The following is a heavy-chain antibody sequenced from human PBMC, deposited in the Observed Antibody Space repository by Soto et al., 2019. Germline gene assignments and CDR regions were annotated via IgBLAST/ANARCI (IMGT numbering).Heavy chain of an antibody. Sequence: ETLSLTCTVSGGSISSSSYYWGWIRQPPGKGLEWIGSIYYSGSTYYNPSLKSRVTISVDTSKNQFSLKLSSVTAADTAVYYCARLLGRITMVRGVIITSYGWFDPWGQGTLVTVSS. CDR2: IYYSGST. J-gene: IGHJ5*02. D-gene: IGHD3-10*01. CDR3: ARLLGRITMVRGVIITSYGWFDP. V-gene: IGHV4-39*01. CDR1: GGSISSSSYY.